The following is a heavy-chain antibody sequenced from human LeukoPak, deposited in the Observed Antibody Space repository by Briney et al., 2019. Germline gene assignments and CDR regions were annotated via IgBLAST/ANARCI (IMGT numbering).Heavy chain of an antibody. V-gene: IGHV4-59*01. CDR2: IYSSGST. J-gene: IGHJ4*02. CDR1: GGSISSYY. D-gene: IGHD2-15*01. CDR3: ARAGYCSGGSCLPKGCVDY. Sequence: SETLSLTCTVSGGSISSYYWSWIRQPPGKGLEWIGYIYSSGSTNYNPSLKSRVTISVDTSKYQFSLKLTSVTAADTAVYYCARAGYCSGGSCLPKGCVDYWGQGTLVTVSS.